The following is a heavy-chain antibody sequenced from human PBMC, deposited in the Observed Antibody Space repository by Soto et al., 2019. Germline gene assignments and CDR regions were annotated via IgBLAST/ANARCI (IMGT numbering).Heavy chain of an antibody. D-gene: IGHD6-19*01. J-gene: IGHJ4*02. CDR3: ARDLGGWTDY. CDR1: GYTFTSYA. CDR2: INAGNRNT. V-gene: IGHV1-3*01. Sequence: QVQLVQSGAEVKKPGASVKVSCKASGYTFTSYAMHWVRQAPGQRLEWMGWINAGNRNTKYSQKFQGRVTITRDTSASTAYRELSSLRSEDTAVYYCARDLGGWTDYWGQGTLVTVSS.